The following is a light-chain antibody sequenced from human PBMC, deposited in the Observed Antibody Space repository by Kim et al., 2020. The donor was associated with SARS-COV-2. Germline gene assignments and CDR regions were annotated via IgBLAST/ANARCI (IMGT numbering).Light chain of an antibody. CDR3: QQSYDLPLT. J-gene: IGKJ4*01. Sequence: DIQMAQSPSSLSASIGDRITITCRASQDIATYLNWYQKKPGKAPKVLIYAASSLQSGVPPRFSGGGSGTDFTLTISSLQPEDFATYYCQQSYDLPLTFGGGTKVDIK. CDR1: QDIATY. CDR2: AAS. V-gene: IGKV1-39*01.